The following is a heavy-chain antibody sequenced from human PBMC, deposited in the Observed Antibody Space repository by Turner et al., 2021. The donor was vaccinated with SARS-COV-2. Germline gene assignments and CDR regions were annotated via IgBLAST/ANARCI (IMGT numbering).Heavy chain of an antibody. CDR1: GFTFSSYG. J-gene: IGHJ4*02. Sequence: QVQLMESGGGVVQPGRSLRLSCAASGFTFSSYGLHRVRQAPGKGLEWVAVTSYDGSNKYYADSVKGRFTISRDNSKNTLYLQMNSLRAEDTAVYYCAKQQGLYSNPMYYFDYWGQGTLVTVSS. V-gene: IGHV3-30*18. CDR2: TSYDGSNK. D-gene: IGHD4-4*01. CDR3: AKQQGLYSNPMYYFDY.